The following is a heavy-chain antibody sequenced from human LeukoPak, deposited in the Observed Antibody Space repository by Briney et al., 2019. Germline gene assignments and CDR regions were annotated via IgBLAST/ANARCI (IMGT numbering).Heavy chain of an antibody. D-gene: IGHD3-10*01. J-gene: IGHJ4*02. CDR2: IIPIFGTA. Sequence: SVKVSCKASGGTFNNYGISWVRQAPGQGLEWMGGIIPIFGTANYAQKFQGRVTITADESTSTAYMELSSLRSEDTAVYYCARGLWFGELLPIDYWGQGTLVTVSS. CDR1: GGTFNNYG. CDR3: ARGLWFGELLPIDY. V-gene: IGHV1-69*13.